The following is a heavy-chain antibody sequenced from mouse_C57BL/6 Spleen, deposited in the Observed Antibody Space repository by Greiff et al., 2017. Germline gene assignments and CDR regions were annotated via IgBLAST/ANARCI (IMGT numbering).Heavy chain of an antibody. CDR2: IHPNSGST. J-gene: IGHJ3*01. V-gene: IGHV1-64*01. CDR3: ATYDGYACAY. CDR1: GYTFTSYW. D-gene: IGHD2-3*01. Sequence: QVQLQQPGAELVKPGASVKLSCKASGYTFTSYWMHWVKQRPGQGLEWIGMIHPNSGSTNYNEKFKSKATLTVEKSSSTAYMQLSSLTSVDSAVSYCATYDGYACAYWGQGTLGTVSA.